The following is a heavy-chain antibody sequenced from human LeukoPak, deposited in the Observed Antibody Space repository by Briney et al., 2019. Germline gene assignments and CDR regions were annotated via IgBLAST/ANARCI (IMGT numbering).Heavy chain of an antibody. CDR2: MSPDSGKT. J-gene: IGHJ4*02. D-gene: IGHD1-26*01. V-gene: IGHV1-8*01. Sequence: ASLTLSCTASGYTFTTYDINWVRQAPGQGLEWMGWMSPDSGKTGYAQKFQGRFTMTRDTSISTAYMELSSLTSEDTAVYYCANGPPSGSIDNWGQGTRVTVSS. CDR3: ANGPPSGSIDN. CDR1: GYTFTTYD.